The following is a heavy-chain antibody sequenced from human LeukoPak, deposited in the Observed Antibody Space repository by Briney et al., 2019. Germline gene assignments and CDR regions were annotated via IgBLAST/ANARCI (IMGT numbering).Heavy chain of an antibody. V-gene: IGHV3-21*01. CDR3: ARDLARSSSWYMYYYYMAV. J-gene: IGHJ6*03. CDR2: ISSSSSYI. CDR1: GFTFSSYS. D-gene: IGHD6-13*01. Sequence: AGGFLRLSCSASGFTFSSYSMNWVRQAPGKGLEWVSSISSSSSYIYYADSVKGRFTISRDNAKNSLYLQMNSLRAEDTAVYYCARDLARSSSWYMYYYYMAVWGKWTTVTVSS.